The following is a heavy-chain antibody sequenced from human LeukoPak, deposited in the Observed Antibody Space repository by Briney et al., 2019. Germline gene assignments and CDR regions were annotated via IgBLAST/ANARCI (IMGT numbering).Heavy chain of an antibody. D-gene: IGHD2-21*01. V-gene: IGHV4-59*11. Sequence: SETLSLTCAVSGGSMSNHYWSWIRQPPGKGLEWIGFIHYSGSTNQNPSLRSRATISLDTSKNQFSLRLSSVTAADTAVYYCATLRRRVRAFDIWGQGTMVTVSS. CDR1: GGSMSNHY. CDR2: IHYSGST. J-gene: IGHJ3*02. CDR3: ATLRRRVRAFDI.